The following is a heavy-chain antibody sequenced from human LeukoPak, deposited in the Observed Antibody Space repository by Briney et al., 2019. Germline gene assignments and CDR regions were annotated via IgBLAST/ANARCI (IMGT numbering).Heavy chain of an antibody. CDR3: ARDIVVPAAMPRSL. CDR2: IKQDGSEK. Sequence: GSLRLSCAASGFTFSSYWMSWVRQAPGKGLEWVANIKQDGSEKYYVDSVKGRFTISRDNAKNSLYLQMNSLRAEDTAVYYCARDIVVPAAMPRSLWGQGTLVTVSS. CDR1: GFTFSSYW. V-gene: IGHV3-7*01. D-gene: IGHD2-2*01. J-gene: IGHJ4*02.